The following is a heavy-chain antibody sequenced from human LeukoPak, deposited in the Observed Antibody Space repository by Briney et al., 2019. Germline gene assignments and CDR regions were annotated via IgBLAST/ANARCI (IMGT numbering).Heavy chain of an antibody. V-gene: IGHV1-18*01. D-gene: IGHD2-15*01. CDR3: ARDCSGGSCSFDY. CDR1: GYTFSNYG. CDR2: ISAHNGNT. J-gene: IGHJ4*02. Sequence: GASVKVSCKASGYTFSNYGISWVRQAPGQGLEWMGWISAHNGNTNYAQKLQGRVTMTTDTSTSTAYMELRSLRSDDTAVYYCARDCSGGSCSFDYWGQGTLVTVSS.